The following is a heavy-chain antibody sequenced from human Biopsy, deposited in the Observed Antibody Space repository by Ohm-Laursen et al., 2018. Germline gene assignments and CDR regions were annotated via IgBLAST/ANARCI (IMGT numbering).Heavy chain of an antibody. CDR3: ARDTRRSPYHMDV. CDR2: ISSGGTTI. V-gene: IGHV3-11*01. Sequence: SLRLSCAASGFPFSDYYMRWIRQAPGKGLEWVSYISSGGTTIYYADSVKGRFTISGDNAKTSLYLQMNSLRADDTAVYYCARDTRRSPYHMDVWGQGTTVTVSS. CDR1: GFPFSDYY. D-gene: IGHD1-26*01. J-gene: IGHJ6*02.